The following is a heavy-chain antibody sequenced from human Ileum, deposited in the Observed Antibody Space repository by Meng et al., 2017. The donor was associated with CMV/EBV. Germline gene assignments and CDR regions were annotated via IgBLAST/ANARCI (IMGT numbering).Heavy chain of an antibody. CDR2: IFYSGST. J-gene: IGHJ5*02. CDR1: GGSITTNKYY. D-gene: IGHD3-3*01. V-gene: IGHV4-39*07. CDR3: ARDLVGFLEGFDP. Sequence: QLHLQESGPGLVKPLETLSLTCSVSGGSITTNKYYWGWIRQPPGKGLEWIGSIFYSGSTYYKPSLKSRVTISRDTSKNQFSLKLTSVTAADTAVYFCARDLVGFLEGFDPWGQGTLVTVSS.